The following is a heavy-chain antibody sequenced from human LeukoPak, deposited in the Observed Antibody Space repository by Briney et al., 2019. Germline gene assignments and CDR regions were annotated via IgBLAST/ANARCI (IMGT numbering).Heavy chain of an antibody. J-gene: IGHJ5*02. Sequence: ASVKVSCKASGYTFTGYYMHWVRQAPGQGLEWMGWINPNSGGTNYAQKFQGRVTMTRDTSISTAYMELSRLRSDDTAVYYCARGIHYDYVWGSYRFCWFDPWGQGTLVTVSS. CDR3: ARGIHYDYVWGSYRFCWFDP. CDR2: INPNSGGT. V-gene: IGHV1-2*02. CDR1: GYTFTGYY. D-gene: IGHD3-16*02.